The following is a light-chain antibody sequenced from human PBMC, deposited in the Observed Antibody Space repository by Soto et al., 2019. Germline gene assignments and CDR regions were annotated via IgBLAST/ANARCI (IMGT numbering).Light chain of an antibody. V-gene: IGKV4-1*01. Sequence: DIVMTQSPDSLAVSLGERATINCKSSQSVLSSSNNKNYLAWYQQRTGQPPKVLIYWASTRESGVPDRFSGSGSGTDFTLTISSLQAEDVAVYYCQHYYSSPLTFGGGTKVDIK. J-gene: IGKJ4*01. CDR2: WAS. CDR3: QHYYSSPLT. CDR1: QSVLSSSNNKNY.